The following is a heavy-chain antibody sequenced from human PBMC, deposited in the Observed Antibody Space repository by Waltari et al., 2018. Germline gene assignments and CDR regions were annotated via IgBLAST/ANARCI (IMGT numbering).Heavy chain of an antibody. Sequence: QVQLVQSGAEVKKPGASVKVSCKASGYTFTGHYIHWVRQAPGQGLEWMGWINPNSGGTNYAQKFQGRVTMTRDTSISTAYMELSRLRSDDTAVYYCARVCSGGSCYSFRAFDIWGQGTMVTVSS. CDR2: INPNSGGT. CDR3: ARVCSGGSCYSFRAFDI. CDR1: GYTFTGHY. V-gene: IGHV1-2*02. D-gene: IGHD2-15*01. J-gene: IGHJ3*02.